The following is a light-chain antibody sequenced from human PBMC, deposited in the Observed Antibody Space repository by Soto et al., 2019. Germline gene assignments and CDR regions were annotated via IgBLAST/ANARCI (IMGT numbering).Light chain of an antibody. CDR2: STN. Sequence: QAVVTQEPSFSVSPGGTVTLTCGLSSGSVSTSYYPSWYQQTPGQAPRTLIYSTNTRSSGVPDRFSGSILGNKAALTVTGAQADDESDYYCVLYMGSGMGVFVTGTKLTVL. CDR1: SGSVSTSYY. CDR3: VLYMGSGMGV. V-gene: IGLV8-61*01. J-gene: IGLJ1*01.